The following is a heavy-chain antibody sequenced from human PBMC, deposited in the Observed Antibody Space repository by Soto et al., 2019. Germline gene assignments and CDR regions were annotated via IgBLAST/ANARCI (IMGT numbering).Heavy chain of an antibody. CDR1: GYTFSSYG. CDR2: ISNDGSNK. J-gene: IGHJ4*02. V-gene: IGHV3-30*18. D-gene: IGHD4-17*01. CDR3: AKGGAYGDDY. Sequence: QVQLVESGGGVVQPGRSLRLSCAASGYTFSSYGMYWVRQAPGKGLEWVAVISNDGSNKYYADSVEGRFSISRDNSKNTLYLQMNSLRIEDTAVHYCAKGGAYGDDYCGQGTLVTVSS.